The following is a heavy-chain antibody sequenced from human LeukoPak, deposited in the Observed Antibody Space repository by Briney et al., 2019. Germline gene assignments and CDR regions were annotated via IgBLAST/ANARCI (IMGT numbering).Heavy chain of an antibody. CDR3: ARVAVSGINARYGIDY. J-gene: IGHJ4*02. Sequence: SETLCLTRALSLGSSSGYFWRWVCQPPGKGLEWIGEVNHSGGTNYNPSLKSRVTISLDTSKNQFSLKLSSVTAADTAVYYCARVAVSGINARYGIDYWGQGPLVTVSS. CDR1: LGSSSGYF. CDR2: VNHSGGT. D-gene: IGHD6-19*01. V-gene: IGHV4-34*01.